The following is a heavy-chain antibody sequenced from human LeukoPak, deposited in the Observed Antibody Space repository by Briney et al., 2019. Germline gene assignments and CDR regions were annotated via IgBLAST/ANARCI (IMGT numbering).Heavy chain of an antibody. D-gene: IGHD6-6*01. CDR2: IYTSGST. Sequence: SETLSLTCTVSGGSISSGSYYWSWIRQPAGKGLEWIGRIYTSGSTNYNPSLKSRVTISVDTSRNQFSLKLSSATAADTAVYYCARAGLAARRHNWFDPWGQGTLVTVSS. CDR3: ARAGLAARRHNWFDP. V-gene: IGHV4-61*02. J-gene: IGHJ5*02. CDR1: GGSISSGSYY.